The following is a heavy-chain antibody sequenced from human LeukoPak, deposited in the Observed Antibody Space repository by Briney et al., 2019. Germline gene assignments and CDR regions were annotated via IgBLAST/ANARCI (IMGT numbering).Heavy chain of an antibody. V-gene: IGHV4-30-4*07. CDR2: IYYSGTT. J-gene: IGHJ5*02. Sequence: SETLSLTCAVSGGSISGGGYSWSWIRQPPGKGLEWIGYIYYSGTTYYNSSLKSRVTISVDTSKNQFSLKLNSMTAADTAVYYCARGVHELLREKHHNWFDPWGQGTLVTVSS. CDR3: ARGVHELLREKHHNWFDP. D-gene: IGHD2-15*01. CDR1: GGSISGGGYS.